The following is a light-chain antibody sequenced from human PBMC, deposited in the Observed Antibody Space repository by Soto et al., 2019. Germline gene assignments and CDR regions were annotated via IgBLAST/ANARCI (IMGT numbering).Light chain of an antibody. CDR1: SSDVGGYNY. CDR3: SSYTSSSIYVV. Sequence: QSALTQPASVSGSPGQSITISCTGTSSDVGGYNYVSWYQQHPGKAPKLMIYDVSNRPSGVSNRFSGSKSGNTASLTISGFQAVDEADYYCSSYTSSSIYVVFSGGTKLTVL. J-gene: IGLJ2*01. CDR2: DVS. V-gene: IGLV2-14*01.